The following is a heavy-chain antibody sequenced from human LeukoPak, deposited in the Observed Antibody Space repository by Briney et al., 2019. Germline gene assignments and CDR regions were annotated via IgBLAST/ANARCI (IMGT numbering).Heavy chain of an antibody. J-gene: IGHJ4*02. CDR3: AKSWSCARYFDWSCYFDY. D-gene: IGHD3-9*01. Sequence: GGSLRLSCVASGFIFSTYAMSWVRQPPGKGLEWVSGISGSGGTTYYADSVKGRFTISRDNSKNTLYLQMNSLRADDTAVYYCAKSWSCARYFDWSCYFDYWGQGTLVTVSS. CDR1: GFIFSTYA. CDR2: ISGSGGTT. V-gene: IGHV3-23*01.